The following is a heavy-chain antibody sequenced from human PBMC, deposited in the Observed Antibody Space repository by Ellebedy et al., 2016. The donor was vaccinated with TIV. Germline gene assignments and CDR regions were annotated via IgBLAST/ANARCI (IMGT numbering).Heavy chain of an antibody. Sequence: GESLKISCAASGFTVSTNYMSWVRQAPGKGLEWVSGISGSGGSTYYADSVKGRFTISRDNSKNTLYLQMNSLRAEDTAVYYCAKGSRLTGEFDYWGQGTLVTVSS. CDR1: GFTVSTNY. V-gene: IGHV3-23*01. D-gene: IGHD1-20*01. CDR2: ISGSGGST. J-gene: IGHJ4*02. CDR3: AKGSRLTGEFDY.